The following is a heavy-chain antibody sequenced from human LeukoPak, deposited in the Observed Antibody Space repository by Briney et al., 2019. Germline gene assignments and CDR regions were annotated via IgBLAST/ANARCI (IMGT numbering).Heavy chain of an antibody. CDR1: GGAINNHY. V-gene: IGHV4-59*11. CDR2: IYYTGIT. CDR3: ASSYLCSSSWYLRGRFDY. J-gene: IGHJ4*02. D-gene: IGHD6-13*01. Sequence: SETLSLTCTVSGGAINNHYWSWIRQPPGKGLEWIGYIYYTGITTYNPSLKSRVTISVDTSKNQFSLKLSSMTAADTAVYYCASSYLCSSSWYLRGRFDYWGQGTLVTVSS.